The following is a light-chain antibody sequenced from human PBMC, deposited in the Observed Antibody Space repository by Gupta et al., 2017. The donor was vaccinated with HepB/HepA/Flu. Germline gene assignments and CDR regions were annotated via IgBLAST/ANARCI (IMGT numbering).Light chain of an antibody. J-gene: IGLJ2*01. CDR2: QDN. CDR1: KLGDKY. V-gene: IGLV3-1*01. CDR3: QAWDSGKVV. Sequence: SYELTQPPSVSVSPGQTASITCSGDKLGDKYACWYQQKPGQSPVLFIYQDNKRPSGIPERVSGSNSGTTATLTISGTQSMDDAYYYSQAWDSGKVVFGGGTKLTVL.